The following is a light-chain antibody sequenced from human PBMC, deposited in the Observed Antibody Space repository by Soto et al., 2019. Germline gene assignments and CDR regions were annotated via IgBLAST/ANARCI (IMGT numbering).Light chain of an antibody. J-gene: IGKJ5*01. CDR3: QQYNSWPPIT. CDR1: ESISSN. CDR2: GAS. V-gene: IGKV3-15*01. Sequence: IVLTQSPGTLSLSPGDTATLSCMASESISSNLAWYQQRPGQAPRLVIYGASTRATGIPARFSGGGSGTEFTLTISSLQSEDFAVYYCQQYNSWPPITFGQGTRLEIK.